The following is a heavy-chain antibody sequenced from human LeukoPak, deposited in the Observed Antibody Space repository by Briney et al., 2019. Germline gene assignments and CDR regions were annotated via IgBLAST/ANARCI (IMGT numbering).Heavy chain of an antibody. V-gene: IGHV3-23*01. J-gene: IGHJ4*02. CDR1: GFTFSSYA. Sequence: PGGSLRLSCAASGFTFSSYAMSWVRQAPGEGLEWVSAISGSGGSTYYADSVEGRFTISRDNSKNTLYLQMNSLRAEDTAVYYCAKDRGYDSSGLDYRGQGTLVTVSS. D-gene: IGHD3-22*01. CDR2: ISGSGGST. CDR3: AKDRGYDSSGLDY.